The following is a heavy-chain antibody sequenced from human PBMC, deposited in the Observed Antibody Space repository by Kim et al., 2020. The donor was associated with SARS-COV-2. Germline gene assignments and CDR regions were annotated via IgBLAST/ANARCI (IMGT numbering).Heavy chain of an antibody. J-gene: IGHJ4*02. CDR3: ARGRLYYDSSGYYLDY. V-gene: IGHV4-34*01. Sequence: SLKSRVTISVDTSKNQFSLKLSSVTAADTAVYYCARGRLYYDSSGYYLDYWGQGTLVTVSS. D-gene: IGHD3-22*01.